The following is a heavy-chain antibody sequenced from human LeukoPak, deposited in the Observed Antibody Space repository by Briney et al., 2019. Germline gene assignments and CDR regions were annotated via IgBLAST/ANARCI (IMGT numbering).Heavy chain of an antibody. J-gene: IGHJ6*02. CDR1: GFTFSSYS. V-gene: IGHV3-21*01. CDR3: ARDFPVSSYYGMDV. Sequence: GGSLRLSCAASGFTFSSYSMNWVRQAPGKGLEWVSSISSSSSYIYYADSVKGRFTISRDNAKNSLYLQMNSLRAEDTAVYYCARDFPVSSYYGMDVWGQGTTVTVSS. D-gene: IGHD6-13*01. CDR2: ISSSSSYI.